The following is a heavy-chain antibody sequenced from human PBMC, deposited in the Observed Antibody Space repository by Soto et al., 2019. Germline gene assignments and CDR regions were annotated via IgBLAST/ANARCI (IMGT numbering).Heavy chain of an antibody. CDR2: IIPIFGTA. V-gene: IGHV1-69*13. J-gene: IGHJ6*02. Sequence: ASVKVSCKASGGTFSSYAISWVRQAPGQGLEWMGGIIPIFGTANYAQKFQGGVTITADESTSTAYMELSSLRSEDTAVYYCARSHSSGLQDYYYYYGMDVWGQGTTVTVSS. CDR3: ARSHSSGLQDYYYYYGMDV. CDR1: GGTFSSYA. D-gene: IGHD6-19*01.